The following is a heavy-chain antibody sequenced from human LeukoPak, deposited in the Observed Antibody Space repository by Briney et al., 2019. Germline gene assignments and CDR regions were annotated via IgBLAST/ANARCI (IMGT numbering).Heavy chain of an antibody. CDR3: ARDDSGVCSGGSCYYY. D-gene: IGHD2-15*01. Sequence: GGSLRLSCAAPGFTVSSNYMSWVRQAPGKGLEWVSVIYSGGSTYYADSVKGRFTISRDNSKNTLYLQMNSLRAEDTAVYYCARDDSGVCSGGSCYYYWGQGTLVTVSS. J-gene: IGHJ4*02. CDR2: IYSGGST. CDR1: GFTVSSNY. V-gene: IGHV3-53*01.